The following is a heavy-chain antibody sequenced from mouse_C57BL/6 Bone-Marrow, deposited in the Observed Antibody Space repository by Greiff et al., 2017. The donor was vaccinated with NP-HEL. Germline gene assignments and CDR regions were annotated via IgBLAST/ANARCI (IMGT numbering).Heavy chain of an antibody. CDR1: GFTFSSYG. Sequence: EVKLMESGGDLVKPGGSLKLSCAASGFTFSSYGMSWVRQTPDKRLEWVATISSGGSYTYYPDSVKGRFTISRDNAKNTLYLQMSSLKSEDTAMYYCARRPYYYGSSYDWYFDVWGTGTTVTVSS. V-gene: IGHV5-6*02. CDR2: ISSGGSYT. J-gene: IGHJ1*03. D-gene: IGHD1-1*01. CDR3: ARRPYYYGSSYDWYFDV.